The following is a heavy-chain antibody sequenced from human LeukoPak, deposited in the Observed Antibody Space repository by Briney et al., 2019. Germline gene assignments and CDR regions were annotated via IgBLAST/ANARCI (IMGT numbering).Heavy chain of an antibody. V-gene: IGHV3-11*04. J-gene: IGHJ3*02. Sequence: GGSLRLSCAASGFTFSDYYMSWIRQAPGKGLEWVSYISSSGSTIYYADSVKGRFTISRDNAKNSLYLQRNSLRAEETAVYGCARAMSIWGVAFDIWGQGTMVTVSS. D-gene: IGHD7-27*01. CDR3: ARAMSIWGVAFDI. CDR1: GFTFSDYY. CDR2: ISSSGSTI.